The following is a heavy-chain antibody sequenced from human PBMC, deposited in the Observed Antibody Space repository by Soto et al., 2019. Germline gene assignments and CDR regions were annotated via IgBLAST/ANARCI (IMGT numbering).Heavy chain of an antibody. CDR3: ARVVGPYYYYMDV. D-gene: IGHD3-3*01. V-gene: IGHV4-31*03. Sequence: QVQLQESGPGLVKPSQTLSLTCTVSGGSISSGGYYWNWIRQHPGKGLEWIGYIYYSGSTYYNPSLKSRVSISVDTSKNQFSLKLSSVTAADTAIYYCARVVGPYYYYMDVWGKGTTVTVSS. J-gene: IGHJ6*03. CDR1: GGSISSGGYY. CDR2: IYYSGST.